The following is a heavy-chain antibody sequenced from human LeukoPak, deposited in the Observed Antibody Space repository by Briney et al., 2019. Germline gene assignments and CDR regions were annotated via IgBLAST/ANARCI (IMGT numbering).Heavy chain of an antibody. CDR3: ARTYYYDSSGYYLGDYFDY. J-gene: IGHJ4*02. Sequence: GGSLRLSCAASGFTFSSYAMHWVRQAPGKGLEWVAVISYDGSNKYYADSVKGRFTISRDNSKNTLYLQMNSLGAEDTAVYHCARTYYYDSSGYYLGDYFDYWGQETLVTVSS. V-gene: IGHV3-30*04. D-gene: IGHD3-22*01. CDR2: ISYDGSNK. CDR1: GFTFSSYA.